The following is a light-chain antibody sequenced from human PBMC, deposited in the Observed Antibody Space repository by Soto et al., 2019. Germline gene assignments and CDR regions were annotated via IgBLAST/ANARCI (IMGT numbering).Light chain of an antibody. V-gene: IGLV2-14*01. J-gene: IGLJ1*01. CDR2: EGS. CDR1: SSDIGGYDY. CDR3: SSFTSSSTLYV. Sequence: QSVLTQPASVSGSPGQSITISCSGTSSDIGGYDYVSWYQQHPGKAPKLMIYEGSKRPSGVSNRFSGSKSGNTASLTITGLQAEDEADYYCSSFTSSSTLYVFGTGTKSPS.